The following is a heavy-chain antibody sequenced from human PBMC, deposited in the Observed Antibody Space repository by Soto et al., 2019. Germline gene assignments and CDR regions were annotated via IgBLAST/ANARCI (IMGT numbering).Heavy chain of an antibody. J-gene: IGHJ6*02. D-gene: IGHD6-6*01. CDR2: INPSGGST. V-gene: IGHV1-46*01. CDR3: ARDQEGSSSSGYYGMDV. CDR1: GYTFTSYY. Sequence: ASVKVSCKASGYTFTSYYMHWVRQAPGQGLERMGIINPSGGSTSYAQKFQGRVTMTRDTSTSTVYMELSSLRSEDTAVYYCARDQEGSSSSGYYGMDVWGQGTTVTVSS.